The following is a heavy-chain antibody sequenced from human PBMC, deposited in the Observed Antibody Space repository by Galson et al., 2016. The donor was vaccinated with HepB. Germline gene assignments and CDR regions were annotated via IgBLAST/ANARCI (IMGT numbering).Heavy chain of an antibody. CDR3: ARPYYDILTGYLYHWYFDL. CDR2: IYSSGRT. Sequence: SETLSLTCTVYGGSVDNSDYFWVWIRQAPWKGLEWIGSIYSSGRTYFTPTLKTRATIFADTAKNQFSLKLSSVTAADTAVYYCARPYYDILTGYLYHWYFDLWGRGTLVTVSS. D-gene: IGHD3-9*01. CDR1: GGSVDNSDYF. J-gene: IGHJ2*01. V-gene: IGHV4-39*01.